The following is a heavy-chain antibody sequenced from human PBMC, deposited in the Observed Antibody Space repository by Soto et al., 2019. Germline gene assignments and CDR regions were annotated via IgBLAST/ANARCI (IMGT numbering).Heavy chain of an antibody. Sequence: PGGSLRLSCAAAGFAFSTYAMTWVRQAPGKGLEWVSVISGSGGSSYYAASVKGRFTISRDNSKNTLYLQMNSLIAEDTAVYYCAKDRIGGPIVVVPAASDYWGQGTLVTVSS. CDR1: GFAFSTYA. D-gene: IGHD2-2*01. CDR3: AKDRIGGPIVVVPAASDY. J-gene: IGHJ4*02. CDR2: ISGSGGSS. V-gene: IGHV3-23*01.